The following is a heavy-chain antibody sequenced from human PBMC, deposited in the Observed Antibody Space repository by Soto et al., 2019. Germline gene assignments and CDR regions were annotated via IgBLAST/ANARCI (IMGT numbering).Heavy chain of an antibody. CDR1: GFTFSNYV. CDR2: ISGSGDNT. V-gene: IGHV3-23*01. CDR3: AKLPLVLALGFAE. D-gene: IGHD3-3*01. J-gene: IGHJ1*01. Sequence: GGSLRLSCAASGFTFSNYVMSWVRQAPGKGLEWVSSISGSGDNTYYADSVKGRFTISRDNSKNTLFLQMNSLRAEDTAVYYCAKLPLVLALGFAEWGQGTLVTVSS.